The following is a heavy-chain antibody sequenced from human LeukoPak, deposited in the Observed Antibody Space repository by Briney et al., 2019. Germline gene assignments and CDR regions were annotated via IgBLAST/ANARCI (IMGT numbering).Heavy chain of an antibody. Sequence: PSETLSLTCTVSGGSISSYYWSWIRQPPGKGLEWIGYIYYSGSTNYNPPLKSRVTMSLDTSKNQFSLTLSSVTAADTAIYYCARRATSGNYQMLHFDSWGQGILVTVSS. CDR1: GGSISSYY. V-gene: IGHV4-59*08. J-gene: IGHJ4*02. D-gene: IGHD1-7*01. CDR3: ARRATSGNYQMLHFDS. CDR2: IYYSGST.